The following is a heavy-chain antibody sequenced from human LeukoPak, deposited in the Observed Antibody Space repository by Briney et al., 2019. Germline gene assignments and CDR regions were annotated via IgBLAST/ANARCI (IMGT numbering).Heavy chain of an antibody. CDR1: GGSISGDY. J-gene: IGHJ4*02. V-gene: IGHV4-59*12. D-gene: IGHD1-1*01. Sequence: SSETLSLTCTVSGGSISGDYWSWIRQSPGKGLEWIAYIHYSGSTSYNPSLKSRVTISVDTSKNEFSLKLTSVTAADTAVYYCARVSEVPPHYYFDYWGQGTLVTVSS. CDR3: ARVSEVPPHYYFDY. CDR2: IHYSGST.